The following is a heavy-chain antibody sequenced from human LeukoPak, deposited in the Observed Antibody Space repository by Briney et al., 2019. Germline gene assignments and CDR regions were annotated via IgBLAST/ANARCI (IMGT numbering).Heavy chain of an antibody. V-gene: IGHV3-30-3*01. CDR3: TRDRGLYDLDV. CDR1: EFTFSSYA. D-gene: IGHD3-22*01. J-gene: IGHJ6*04. Sequence: PGGSLRLSCAASEFTFSSYAMHWVRQAPGKGLEWVAVISYDGNNKYYADSVKGRFTISRDNAKNSLYLQMNSLRAEDTAVYYCTRDRGLYDLDVWGKGTTVTVSS. CDR2: ISYDGNNK.